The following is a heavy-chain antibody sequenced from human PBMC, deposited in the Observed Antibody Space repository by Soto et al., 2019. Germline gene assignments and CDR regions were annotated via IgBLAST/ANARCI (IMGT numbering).Heavy chain of an antibody. CDR2: IWYDGSNK. Sequence: QVQLVESGGGVVQPGRSLRLSCAASGFTFSSYGMHWVRQAPGKGLEWVAVIWYDGSNKYYADSVKGRFTISRDNSKNTLYLQMNSRRAEDTAVYYCASELGYDWISIGYWGQGTLVTVSS. J-gene: IGHJ4*02. CDR3: ASELGYDWISIGY. CDR1: GFTFSSYG. D-gene: IGHD5-12*01. V-gene: IGHV3-33*01.